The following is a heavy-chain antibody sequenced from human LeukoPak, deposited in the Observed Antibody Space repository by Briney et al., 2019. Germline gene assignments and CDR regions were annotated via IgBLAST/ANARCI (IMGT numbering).Heavy chain of an antibody. D-gene: IGHD3-3*01. Sequence: GGSLRLSCAASGFTFDDYAMHWVRQAPGKGLEWVSLISWDGGSTYYADSVKGRFTISRDNSKNSLYLQMNSLRAEDTALYYCAKARRWKGVVIMGDFDYWGQGTLVTVSS. J-gene: IGHJ4*02. CDR2: ISWDGGST. CDR1: GFTFDDYA. CDR3: AKARRWKGVVIMGDFDY. V-gene: IGHV3-43D*03.